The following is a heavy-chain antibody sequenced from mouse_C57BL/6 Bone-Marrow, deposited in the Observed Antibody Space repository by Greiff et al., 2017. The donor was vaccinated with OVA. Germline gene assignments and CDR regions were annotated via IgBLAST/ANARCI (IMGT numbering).Heavy chain of an antibody. Sequence: QVQLQQSGPELVKPGASVKLSCKASGYTFTSYDINWVKQRPGQGLEWIGWIYPRDGSTKYNEKFKGKATLTVDTSSSTAYMELHSLTSEDSAVYFCAGREDYDSSIYYAMDYWDQGTSVTVTA. CDR2: IYPRDGST. D-gene: IGHD1-1*01. J-gene: IGHJ4*01. CDR3: AGREDYDSSIYYAMDY. CDR1: GYTFTSYD. V-gene: IGHV1-85*01.